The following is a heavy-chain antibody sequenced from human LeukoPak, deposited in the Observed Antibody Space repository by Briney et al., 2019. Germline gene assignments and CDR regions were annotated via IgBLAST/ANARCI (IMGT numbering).Heavy chain of an antibody. CDR3: AKAHAGGVTLVLDY. CDR2: ISGSGGST. D-gene: IGHD4-23*01. V-gene: IGHV3-23*01. Sequence: GGSLRLSCAASGFTFSSYWMSWVRQAPGKGLEWVSAISGSGGSTYYADSVKGRFTISRDNSKNTLYLQMNSLRAEDTAVYYCAKAHAGGVTLVLDYWGQGTLVTVSS. J-gene: IGHJ4*02. CDR1: GFTFSSYW.